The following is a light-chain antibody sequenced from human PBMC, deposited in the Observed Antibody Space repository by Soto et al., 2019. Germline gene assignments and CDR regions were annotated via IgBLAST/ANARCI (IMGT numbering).Light chain of an antibody. J-gene: IGKJ1*01. V-gene: IGKV1-5*01. CDR1: QSISSW. CDR2: DAS. CDR3: QQFNRYWT. Sequence: DIQMTQSPSTLSASVGDRVTITCRASQSISSWLAWYHQKPGKAPKLLIYDASSMESGVPSRFSGSGSGTEFALTISSLQPDEFATYCCQQFNRYWTFGQGTKVDIQ.